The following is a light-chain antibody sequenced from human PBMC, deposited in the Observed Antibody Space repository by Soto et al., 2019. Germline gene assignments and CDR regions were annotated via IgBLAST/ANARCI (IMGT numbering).Light chain of an antibody. CDR3: QQHSNWPPIT. CDR2: DAS. J-gene: IGKJ5*01. CDR1: QSVSTY. Sequence: EVVLTQSPATLSLSPGEGATLSCRASQSVSTYLAWYQQKPGQAPRLLIYDASNRTTGIPARFSGSGSGTYFTLTISSLEPEDFAVYYCQQHSNWPPITFGKGTRLEMK. V-gene: IGKV3-11*01.